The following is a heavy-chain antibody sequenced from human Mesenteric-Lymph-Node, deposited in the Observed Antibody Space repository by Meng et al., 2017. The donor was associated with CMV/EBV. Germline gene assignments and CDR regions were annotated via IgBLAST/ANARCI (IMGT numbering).Heavy chain of an antibody. J-gene: IGHJ4*02. D-gene: IGHD3-9*01. Sequence: GESLKISCAASGFTFSSYGMHWVRQAPGKGLEWVAFIRYDGSNKYYADSVKGRFTISRDSAENSLYLQMNSLRAEDTAVYYCERDAKYDILSGPQRGGDYWGPGTLVTVSS. V-gene: IGHV3-30*02. CDR2: IRYDGSNK. CDR3: ERDAKYDILSGPQRGGDY. CDR1: GFTFSSYG.